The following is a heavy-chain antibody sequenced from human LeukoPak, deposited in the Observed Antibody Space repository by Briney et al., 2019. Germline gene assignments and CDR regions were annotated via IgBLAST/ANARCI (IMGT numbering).Heavy chain of an antibody. CDR2: ISSSGSTI. V-gene: IGHV3-11*01. Sequence: GGSLRLSCAASGFTFSDYYMSWIRQAPGKGLEWVSYISSSGSTIYYADSVKGRFTISRDNAKNSLYLQMNSLRAGDTAVYYCARALRDYGSGSYRPYYFDYWGQGTLVTVSS. J-gene: IGHJ4*02. CDR3: ARALRDYGSGSYRPYYFDY. D-gene: IGHD3-10*01. CDR1: GFTFSDYY.